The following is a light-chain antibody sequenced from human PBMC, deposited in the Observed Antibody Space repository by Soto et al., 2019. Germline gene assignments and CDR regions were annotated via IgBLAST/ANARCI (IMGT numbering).Light chain of an antibody. V-gene: IGKV3-20*01. CDR1: QSVSSSY. CDR2: GAS. Sequence: EIGLTQSPGTLSLSPGERATLSCRASQSVSSSYLAWYQQKPGQAPRLLLYGASSRATGIPYRFSGSGSGPDFTLTISRLEPEDFAVYYCQQYGSSPWTFGQGTKVEIK. CDR3: QQYGSSPWT. J-gene: IGKJ1*01.